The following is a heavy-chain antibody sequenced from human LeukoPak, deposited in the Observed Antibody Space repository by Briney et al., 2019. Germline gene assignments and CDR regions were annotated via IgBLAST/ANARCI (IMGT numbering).Heavy chain of an antibody. Sequence: SETLSLTCTVSGGSISSDGYSWNWIRQPPGKGLEWIGYIYHSGSTYYNPSLKSRVTISVDTSKNQFSLKLSSVTAADTAVYYCARTYGSGIDYWGQGTLVTVSS. D-gene: IGHD3-10*01. CDR2: IYHSGST. CDR1: GGSISSDGYS. V-gene: IGHV4-30-2*01. J-gene: IGHJ4*02. CDR3: ARTYGSGIDY.